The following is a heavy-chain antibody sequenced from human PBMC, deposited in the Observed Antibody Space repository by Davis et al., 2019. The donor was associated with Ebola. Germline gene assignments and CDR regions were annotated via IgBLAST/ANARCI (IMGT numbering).Heavy chain of an antibody. CDR3: TAGGSGWFLFNQ. Sequence: GGSLRLSCAASGFTFSSYGMHWVRQAPGKGLEWVGRIKSNNEGGTTDYAAPVKDRFTISRDDSEGMVYVQMNSLKTEDTAVYYCTAGGSGWFLFNQWGQGTLVTVSA. V-gene: IGHV3-15*07. CDR1: GFTFSSYG. D-gene: IGHD6-19*01. J-gene: IGHJ4*02. CDR2: IKSNNEGGTT.